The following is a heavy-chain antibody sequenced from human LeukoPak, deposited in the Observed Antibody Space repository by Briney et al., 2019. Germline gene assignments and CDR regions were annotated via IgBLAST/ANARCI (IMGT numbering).Heavy chain of an antibody. CDR1: GFTFSRYT. D-gene: IGHD3-22*01. J-gene: IGHJ6*03. CDR3: ARAPYDSSGYVYYYYYYYMDV. Sequence: GGSLRLSCAASGFTFSRYTMHWVRQAPGKGLGWVAIISNDGNNKDYADSVKGRFTISRDNSKNTLYLQMNSLRAEDTAVYYCARAPYDSSGYVYYYYYYYMDVWGKGTTVTVSS. CDR2: ISNDGNNK. V-gene: IGHV3-30*04.